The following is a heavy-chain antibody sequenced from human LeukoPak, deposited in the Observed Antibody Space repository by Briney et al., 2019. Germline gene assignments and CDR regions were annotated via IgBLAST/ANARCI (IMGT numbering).Heavy chain of an antibody. Sequence: PGGSLRLSCAASGFTFSDYYMSWIRQAPGKGLEWVSYISSSGSTIYYADSVKGRFTISRDNAKNSLYLQMNSLRAEDTAVYYCAREAVVPAAMRYYYYGMDVWGQGTTVTVSS. V-gene: IGHV3-11*01. J-gene: IGHJ6*02. CDR2: ISSSGSTI. CDR3: AREAVVPAAMRYYYYGMDV. D-gene: IGHD2-2*01. CDR1: GFTFSDYY.